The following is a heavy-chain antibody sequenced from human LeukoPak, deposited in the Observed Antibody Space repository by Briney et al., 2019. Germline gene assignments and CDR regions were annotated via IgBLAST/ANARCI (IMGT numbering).Heavy chain of an antibody. Sequence: GGSLRLSCAASGFTLSNAWMNWVRQAPGKGLEWVGRIQSKTDGGTTEYAAPVKGRFTISRDDSTNTLYLQMNSPKTEDTGVYYCAAGGRVRGQGTTVTVSS. V-gene: IGHV3-15*01. D-gene: IGHD3-10*01. CDR2: IQSKTDGGTT. J-gene: IGHJ6*02. CDR1: GFTLSNAW. CDR3: AAGGRV.